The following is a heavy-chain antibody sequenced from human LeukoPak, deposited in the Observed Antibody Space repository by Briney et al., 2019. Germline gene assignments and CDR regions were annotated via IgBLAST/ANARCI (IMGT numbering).Heavy chain of an antibody. V-gene: IGHV1-24*01. CDR2: FDPEDGKT. CDR1: GDTLTKLA. D-gene: IGHD1-20*01. Sequence: ASVRVFCKLSGDTLTKLAVHWVRQAPGKGLEWMGGFDPEDGKTKYAQKFQGRVTMTEDISTDIAYMEVSTLRSEDTAVYYCATAPYNLKRLGKDACDTWGQGTVVTVSS. J-gene: IGHJ3*02. CDR3: ATAPYNLKRLGKDACDT.